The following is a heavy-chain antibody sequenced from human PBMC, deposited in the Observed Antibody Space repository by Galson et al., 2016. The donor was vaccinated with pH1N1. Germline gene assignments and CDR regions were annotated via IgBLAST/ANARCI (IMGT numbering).Heavy chain of an antibody. CDR2: LYYNENT. CDR1: GTSVSGNY. V-gene: IGHV4-59*08. Sequence: SETLSLTCTVSGTSVSGNYWRWIRQPPGKGLEWIGYLYYNENTNYNPSLKSRVTISEDTSKNQFSLRLTSVTAAATAVYYCARHTRWGSSSSFDYWGQGALVTVSS. J-gene: IGHJ4*02. D-gene: IGHD6-13*01. CDR3: ARHTRWGSSSSFDY.